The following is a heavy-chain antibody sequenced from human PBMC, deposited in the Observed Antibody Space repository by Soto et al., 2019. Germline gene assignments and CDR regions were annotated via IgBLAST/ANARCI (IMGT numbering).Heavy chain of an antibody. CDR2: MNPNSGNT. CDR1: GYTFTSYD. CDR3: AREGPTVTTSDYYYYYMDV. J-gene: IGHJ6*03. D-gene: IGHD4-17*01. Sequence: GASVKVSCKASGYTFTSYDINWVRQATGQGLEWMGWMNPNSGNTGYAQKFRGRVTMTRNTSISTAYMELSSLRSEDTAVYYCAREGPTVTTSDYYYYYMDVWGKGTTVTVSS. V-gene: IGHV1-8*01.